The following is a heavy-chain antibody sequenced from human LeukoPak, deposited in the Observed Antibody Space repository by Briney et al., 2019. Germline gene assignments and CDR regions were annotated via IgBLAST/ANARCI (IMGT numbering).Heavy chain of an antibody. CDR3: ARASEVVPAAKGPKRYWYFDL. CDR2: ISAYNGNT. J-gene: IGHJ2*01. CDR1: GYTFTSYG. Sequence: GASVKVSCKASGYTFTSYGISWVQQAPGQGLEWMGWISAYNGNTNYAQKLQGRVTMTTDTSTSTAYMELRSLRSDDTAVYYCARASEVVPAAKGPKRYWYFDLWGRGTLVTVSS. D-gene: IGHD2-2*01. V-gene: IGHV1-18*01.